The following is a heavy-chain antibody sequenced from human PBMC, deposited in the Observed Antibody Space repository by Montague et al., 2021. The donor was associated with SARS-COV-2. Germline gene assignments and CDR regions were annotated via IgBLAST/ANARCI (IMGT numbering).Heavy chain of an antibody. Sequence: SETLSLTCTVYSGSLSGYDGSWIRQAPGKGRECAGEINYSGDAYYNPARTSRVTISMDTYESPFSLKMTSVTAADTAVYYCARLESSWWFFDYWGQGTLVTVSS. V-gene: IGHV4-34*01. CDR2: INYSGDA. J-gene: IGHJ4*02. CDR3: ARLESSWWFFDY. CDR1: SGSLSGYD. D-gene: IGHD2-8*02.